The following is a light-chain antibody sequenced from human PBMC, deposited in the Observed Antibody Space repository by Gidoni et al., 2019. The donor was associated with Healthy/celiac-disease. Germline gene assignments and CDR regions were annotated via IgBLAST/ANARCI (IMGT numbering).Light chain of an antibody. CDR3: QVWDSSTAV. CDR2: RDS. V-gene: IGLV3-9*01. CDR1: NIGSKN. Sequence: SYELTQPLSVSVALGPTARITCGGNNIGSKNVHWYQQKPGQAPVLVIYRDSNRPSGIPGRFSGSNSGNTATLTISRAQAGDEADYYCQVWDSSTAVFGGGTKLT. J-gene: IGLJ2*01.